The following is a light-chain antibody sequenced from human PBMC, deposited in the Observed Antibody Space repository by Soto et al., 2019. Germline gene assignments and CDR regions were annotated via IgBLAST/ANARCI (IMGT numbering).Light chain of an antibody. Sequence: EIVLTQSPGTLSLSPGERATLSCRASQSVSNNYLAWYQQKPGQAPRVLNYGASSMATGIPDRFSGSGSGTDLTLTISRLEPEDFAVYYCQQYGSSPRAFGQGTKVEIK. CDR1: QSVSNNY. J-gene: IGKJ1*01. CDR2: GAS. V-gene: IGKV3-20*01. CDR3: QQYGSSPRA.